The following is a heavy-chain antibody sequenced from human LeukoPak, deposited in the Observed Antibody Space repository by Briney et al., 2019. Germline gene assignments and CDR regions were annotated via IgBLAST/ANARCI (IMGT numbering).Heavy chain of an antibody. V-gene: IGHV4-59*01. CDR3: ARDGGGRAWYFDL. D-gene: IGHD1-26*01. Sequence: PSETLSLTCTVSGGSISSYYWSWIRQPPGKGLEWIGYIYYSGSTNYNPSLKSRVTISVDTSKNQFSLKLSSVTAADTAVYYCARDGGGRAWYFDLWGRGTLVTVSS. CDR2: IYYSGST. CDR1: GGSISSYY. J-gene: IGHJ2*01.